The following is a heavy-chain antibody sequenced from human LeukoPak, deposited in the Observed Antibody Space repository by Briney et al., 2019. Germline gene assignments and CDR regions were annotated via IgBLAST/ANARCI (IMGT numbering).Heavy chain of an antibody. CDR2: IYYSGST. J-gene: IGHJ6*03. Sequence: SETLSLTCPVSGGSITSDYWNWIRQPPGKGLEWIGYIYYSGSTNYNPSLKSRVTISVDTSKNQFSLKLSSVTAADTAVYYCARDRYYYMDVWGKGTTVTISS. CDR3: ARDRYYYMDV. CDR1: GGSITSDY. V-gene: IGHV4-59*01.